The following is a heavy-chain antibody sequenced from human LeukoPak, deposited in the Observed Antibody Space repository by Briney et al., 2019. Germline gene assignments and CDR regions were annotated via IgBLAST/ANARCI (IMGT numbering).Heavy chain of an antibody. CDR3: ARHQVAVGGRHYYYYYYMDV. J-gene: IGHJ6*03. CDR2: IKEDGSKK. CDR1: GFTFSNYW. D-gene: IGHD6-19*01. V-gene: IGHV3-7*01. Sequence: PGGSLRLSCAASGFTFSNYWMNSVRQPPGRCREWVANIKEDGSKKYYVDSVKGRFTIARDTAKNSVFLQMNSLRVEDTAVYYCARHQVAVGGRHYYYYYYMDVWGKGTTVTV.